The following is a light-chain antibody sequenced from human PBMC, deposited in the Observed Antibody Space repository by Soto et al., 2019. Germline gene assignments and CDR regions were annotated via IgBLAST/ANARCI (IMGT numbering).Light chain of an antibody. CDR3: QQYGTSPRT. J-gene: IGKJ1*01. CDR2: DAS. Sequence: EIVLTQSPAILSLSPGEKATLSCRASQSVSGSLGWYQQKPGQAPRLIIYDASVRATGIPARFSGSGSGTDFTLTISSLEPEDFAVYYCQQYGTSPRTFGQGTKVEIK. CDR1: QSVSGS. V-gene: IGKV3-11*01.